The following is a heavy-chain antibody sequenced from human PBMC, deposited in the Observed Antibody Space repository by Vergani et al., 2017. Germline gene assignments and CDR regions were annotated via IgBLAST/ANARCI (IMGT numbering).Heavy chain of an antibody. CDR1: GGTFSSYA. J-gene: IGHJ6*02. Sequence: QVQLVQSGAEVKKPGSSVKVSCKASGGTFSSYAISWVRQAPGQGLEWMGGIIPIFGTANYAQKFQGRVTITADKSTSTDYMEMSSLRSXDTAVYYCARDGGDYAPGYYYGMDVWGQGTTVTVSS. CDR2: IIPIFGTA. CDR3: ARDGGDYAPGYYYGMDV. V-gene: IGHV1-69*06. D-gene: IGHD4-17*01.